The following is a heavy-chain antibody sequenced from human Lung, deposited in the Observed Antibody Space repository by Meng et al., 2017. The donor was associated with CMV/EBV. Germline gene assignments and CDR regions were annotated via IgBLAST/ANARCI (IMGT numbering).Heavy chain of an antibody. CDR1: GGSISSSNW. CDR3: ASFPPPGKQWLVTDY. Sequence: VHLRESGPGLVKPSGTLSLTVAVSGGSISSSNWWSWVRQPPGKGLEWIGEIYHSGSTNYNPSLKSRVTISVDESKNQFSLKLSSVTAADTAVYYCASFPPPGKQWLVTDYWGQGTLVTVSS. D-gene: IGHD6-19*01. CDR2: IYHSGST. J-gene: IGHJ4*02. V-gene: IGHV4-4*02.